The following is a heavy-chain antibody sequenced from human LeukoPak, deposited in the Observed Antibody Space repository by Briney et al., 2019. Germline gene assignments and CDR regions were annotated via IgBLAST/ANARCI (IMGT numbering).Heavy chain of an antibody. Sequence: SETLSLTCTVSGGSISSGPYYWSWIRQPAGKGLEWIGRIYSSGRTNYNPSLKSRVTISLDTSKNQISLKVSSVTAADTAVYYCARASQYDILTGDAFDIWGQGTMVTVSS. CDR3: ARASQYDILTGDAFDI. CDR1: GGSISSGPYY. V-gene: IGHV4-61*02. J-gene: IGHJ3*02. CDR2: IYSSGRT. D-gene: IGHD3-9*01.